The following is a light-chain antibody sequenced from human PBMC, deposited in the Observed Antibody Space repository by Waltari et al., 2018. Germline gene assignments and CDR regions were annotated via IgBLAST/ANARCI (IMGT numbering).Light chain of an antibody. CDR1: SNDVGVYNY. CDR3: SSYAGSSNLV. J-gene: IGLJ2*01. CDR2: EVS. V-gene: IGLV2-8*01. Sequence: QSALTQPPSASGSPGPSVTISCPGPSNDVGVYNYVSWYQQQPGKAPKLIIHEVSKRPSGVPDRFSGSKSANTASLTVSGLQADDEADYYCSSYAGSSNLVFGGGTKLTVL.